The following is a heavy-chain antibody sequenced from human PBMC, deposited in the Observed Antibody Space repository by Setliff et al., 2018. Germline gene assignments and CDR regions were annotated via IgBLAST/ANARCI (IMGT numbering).Heavy chain of an antibody. V-gene: IGHV4-39*01. J-gene: IGHJ6*03. D-gene: IGHD3-3*01. Sequence: SETLSLTCTVSGGSISSSSYYWGWIRQPPGKGLEWIGSIYYSGRTYYNPSLKSRVTISVDTSKNQFSLKLSSVTAADTAVYYCARPLYYNFWSGYPDYYYYMDVWGKGTTVTVSS. CDR1: GGSISSSSYY. CDR2: IYYSGRT. CDR3: ARPLYYNFWSGYPDYYYYMDV.